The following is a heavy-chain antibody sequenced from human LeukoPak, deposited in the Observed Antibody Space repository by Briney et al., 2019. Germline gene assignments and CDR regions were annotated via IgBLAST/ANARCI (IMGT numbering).Heavy chain of an antibody. CDR3: ARDLLYSSSWYGY. D-gene: IGHD6-13*01. CDR2: ISSSSSYI. Sequence: GGSLRLSCAASGFTFSSYSMNWVRQAPGKGLEWVSSISSSSSYIYYADSVKGRFTISRDNAKNSLYLQMNSLRAEDTAVYYCARDLLYSSSWYGYWGQGTLVTVSS. J-gene: IGHJ4*02. CDR1: GFTFSSYS. V-gene: IGHV3-21*01.